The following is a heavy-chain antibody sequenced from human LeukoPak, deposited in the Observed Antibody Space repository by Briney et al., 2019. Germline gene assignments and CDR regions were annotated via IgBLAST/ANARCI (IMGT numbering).Heavy chain of an antibody. Sequence: GGSLRLSCAASGFTFSSYGMHWVRQAPGKGLEWVSSISSSSSYIYYADSVKGRFTISRDNAKNSLYLQMNSLRAEDTAVYYCARGRGYSGSYFDYWGQGTLVTVSS. CDR3: ARGRGYSGSYFDY. V-gene: IGHV3-21*01. CDR1: GFTFSSYG. D-gene: IGHD1-26*01. J-gene: IGHJ4*02. CDR2: ISSSSSYI.